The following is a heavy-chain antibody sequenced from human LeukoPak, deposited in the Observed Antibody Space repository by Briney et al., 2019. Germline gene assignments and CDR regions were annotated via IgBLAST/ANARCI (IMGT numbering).Heavy chain of an antibody. Sequence: GGSLRLSCAASGFTFNSYAMHWVRQAPGKGLEWVTIISYDGSLKYYADSVRGRFTISRDNSKNTLYLQMNSLRTEDTAVYYCARALALYSGYDYGLNSDYWGQGTLVTVSS. V-gene: IGHV3-30*04. D-gene: IGHD5-12*01. CDR1: GFTFNSYA. J-gene: IGHJ4*02. CDR3: ARALALYSGYDYGLNSDY. CDR2: ISYDGSLK.